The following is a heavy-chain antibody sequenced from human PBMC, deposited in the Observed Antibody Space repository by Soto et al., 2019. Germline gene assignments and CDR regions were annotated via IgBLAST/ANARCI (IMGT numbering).Heavy chain of an antibody. CDR2: IYYSGST. CDR1: GGSISSYY. Sequence: NPSGTLSLTCTVSGGSISSYYWSWIRQPPGKGLEWIGYIYYSGSTNYNPSLKSRVTISVDTSKNQFSLKLSSVTAADTAVYYCARTQSINYYGMDVWGQGTTVTVSS. D-gene: IGHD1-20*01. V-gene: IGHV4-59*01. J-gene: IGHJ6*02. CDR3: ARTQSINYYGMDV.